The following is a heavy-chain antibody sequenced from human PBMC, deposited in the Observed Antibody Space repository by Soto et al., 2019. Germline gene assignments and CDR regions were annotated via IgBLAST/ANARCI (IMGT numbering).Heavy chain of an antibody. CDR2: INHSGST. V-gene: IGHV4-34*01. CDR3: ARAETDYYDSSGYRWFDP. J-gene: IGHJ5*02. Sequence: SETLSLTCAVYGGSFSGYYWSWIRQPPGKGLEWIGEINHSGSTNYNPSLKSRVTISVDTSKNQFSLKLSSVTAADTAVYYCARAETDYYDSSGYRWFDPWGQGTLVTVSS. D-gene: IGHD3-22*01. CDR1: GGSFSGYY.